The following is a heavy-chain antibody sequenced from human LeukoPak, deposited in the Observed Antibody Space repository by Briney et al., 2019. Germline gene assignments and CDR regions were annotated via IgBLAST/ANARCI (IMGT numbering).Heavy chain of an antibody. Sequence: ASVKVSCKASGYTVTGYYMHWVRQAPGQGLEWMGWINPNSGGTNYAQKFQGWVTMTRDTSISTVYLEVSSLILDDTAVYYCARVGWMTSGAGGEMDYWGQGTLVTVSS. J-gene: IGHJ4*02. CDR2: INPNSGGT. D-gene: IGHD7-27*01. CDR1: GYTVTGYY. V-gene: IGHV1-2*04. CDR3: ARVGWMTSGAGGEMDY.